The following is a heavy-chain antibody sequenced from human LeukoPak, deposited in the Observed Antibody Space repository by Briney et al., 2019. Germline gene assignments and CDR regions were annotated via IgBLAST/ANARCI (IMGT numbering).Heavy chain of an antibody. V-gene: IGHV4-4*07. J-gene: IGHJ3*02. Sequence: PSETLSLTCTVSGGSISSYYWSWIRQPAGKGLEWIGRIYTSGSTNYNPSLKSRVTMSVDTSKNQFSLKLSSVTAADTAVYYCARGVPYYDSSGSPLYDAFDIWGQGTMVTVSS. CDR1: GGSISSYY. D-gene: IGHD3-22*01. CDR2: IYTSGST. CDR3: ARGVPYYDSSGSPLYDAFDI.